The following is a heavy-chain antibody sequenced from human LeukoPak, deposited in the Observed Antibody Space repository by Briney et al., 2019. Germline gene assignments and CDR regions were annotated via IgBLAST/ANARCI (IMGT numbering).Heavy chain of an antibody. CDR2: ISSSSSTI. J-gene: IGHJ3*02. D-gene: IGHD3-22*01. CDR1: GFTFSSYT. V-gene: IGHV3-48*01. CDR3: ARDTGGVLGVYDSSGYYRDGIDI. Sequence: GGSLRLSCAASGFTFSSYTMNWVRQAPGKGLEWVSYISSSSSTIYYADSVKGRFTISRDNAKNSLHLQMNSLRAEDTAVYYCARDTGGVLGVYDSSGYYRDGIDIWGQGTMVTVSS.